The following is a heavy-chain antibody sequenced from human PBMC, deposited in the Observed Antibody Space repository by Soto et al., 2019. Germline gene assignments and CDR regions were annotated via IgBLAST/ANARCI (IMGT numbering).Heavy chain of an antibody. CDR3: ARGPYYDILTGYSYYYYMDV. J-gene: IGHJ6*03. CDR1: GFTFSSYD. V-gene: IGHV3-13*01. D-gene: IGHD3-9*01. Sequence: GGSLRLSCAASGFTFSSYDMHWVRQATGKGLEWVSAIGTAGDTYYPGSVKGRFTISRENAKNSLYLQMNSLRAGDTAVYYCARGPYYDILTGYSYYYYMDVWGKGTTVTVSS. CDR2: IGTAGDT.